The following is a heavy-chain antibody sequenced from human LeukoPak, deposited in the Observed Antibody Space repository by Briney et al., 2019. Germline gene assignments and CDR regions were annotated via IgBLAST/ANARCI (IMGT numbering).Heavy chain of an antibody. D-gene: IGHD2-15*01. CDR2: IGGSGAPI. J-gene: IGHJ2*01. Sequence: QLGGSLRLSCVASGFTFSSYSLTWVRQTPEEGLVWGSIIGGSGAPIFYAVSVEGRYTISRDNSKNTVYLQKNSLRAEDTALYSCERGATRATRHFDLWGRGTLVTFSS. V-gene: IGHV3-23*01. CDR3: ERGATRATRHFDL. CDR1: GFTFSSYS.